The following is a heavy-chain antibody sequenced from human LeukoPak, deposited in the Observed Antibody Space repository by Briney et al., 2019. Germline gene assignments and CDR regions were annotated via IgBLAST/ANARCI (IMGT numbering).Heavy chain of an antibody. V-gene: IGHV3-33*01. Sequence: GRSLRLSCAASGFTFSSYGMHWVRQAPGKGLEWVAVIWYDGSNKYYADSVKGRFTISRDNSKNTLYLQMNSLRAEDTAVYYCAGDFLPPGYDSSGLDYWGQGTLVTVSS. CDR3: AGDFLPPGYDSSGLDY. D-gene: IGHD3-22*01. CDR1: GFTFSSYG. J-gene: IGHJ4*02. CDR2: IWYDGSNK.